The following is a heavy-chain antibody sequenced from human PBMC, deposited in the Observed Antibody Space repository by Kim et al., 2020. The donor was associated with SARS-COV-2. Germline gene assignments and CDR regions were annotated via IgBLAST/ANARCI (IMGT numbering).Heavy chain of an antibody. Sequence: ASVKVSCKASGYTFTSYGISWVRQAPGQGLEWLGWVGAYNGDTNYAQNLQGRVTLTTDTSTSTAFLESRSLRSDDTAVYVCARDRGYGDDTFDSWGQGTL. D-gene: IGHD4-17*01. CDR2: VGAYNGDT. CDR1: GYTFTSYG. V-gene: IGHV1-18*01. CDR3: ARDRGYGDDTFDS. J-gene: IGHJ4*02.